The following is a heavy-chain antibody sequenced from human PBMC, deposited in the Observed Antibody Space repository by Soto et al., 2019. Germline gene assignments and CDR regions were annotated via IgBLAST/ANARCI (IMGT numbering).Heavy chain of an antibody. Sequence: IQLVQSGAEVKRPGASVKVSCKASGYTFNTFGISWVRQAPGQGLEWMGCISGYNAKRDYSRKLQGRITLTTDPSTNTSDMELRRRTSDNAAVYYCARGWGNYYGVNDYSGQGTLVTVSS. D-gene: IGHD3-10*01. CDR1: GYTFNTFG. CDR2: ISGYNAKR. J-gene: IGHJ4*02. CDR3: ARGWGNYYGVNDY. V-gene: IGHV1-18*01.